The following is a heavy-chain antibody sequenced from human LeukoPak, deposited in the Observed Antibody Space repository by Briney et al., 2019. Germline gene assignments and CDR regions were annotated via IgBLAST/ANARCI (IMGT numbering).Heavy chain of an antibody. CDR2: INPNSGGT. V-gene: IGHV1-2*02. CDR1: GYTFTGYY. Sequence: ASVKVSCKASGYTFTGYYMHWVRQAPGQGLEWMGWINPNSGGTNYAQKFQGRVTMTRDTSISTAYMELSGLRSDDTAVYYCAREFPPIVVVPAAMQAAFDIWGQGTMVTASS. D-gene: IGHD2-2*01. CDR3: AREFPPIVVVPAAMQAAFDI. J-gene: IGHJ3*02.